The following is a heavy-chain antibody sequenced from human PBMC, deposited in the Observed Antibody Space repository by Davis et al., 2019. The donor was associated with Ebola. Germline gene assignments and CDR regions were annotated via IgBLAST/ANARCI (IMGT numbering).Heavy chain of an antibody. CDR1: GFNFNTYS. Sequence: PGGSLRLSCTASGFNFNTYSLNWVRQAPGKGLEWISYISSSATHIYYADSVRGRFTISRDNAKTSLYLEMNSLRAEDTAVYYCARDWQVVSVVISLLPSRGAFDLWGQGTSVTVSS. CDR3: ARDWQVVSVVISLLPSRGAFDL. V-gene: IGHV3-21*05. D-gene: IGHD2-21*02. J-gene: IGHJ3*01. CDR2: ISSSATHI.